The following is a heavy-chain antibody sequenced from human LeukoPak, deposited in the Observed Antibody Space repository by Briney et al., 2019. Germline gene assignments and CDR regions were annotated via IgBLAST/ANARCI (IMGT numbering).Heavy chain of an antibody. J-gene: IGHJ4*02. V-gene: IGHV4-34*01. CDR3: ARGGAYSYGYKKYFDY. Sequence: SETLSLTCAVYGGSFSGYYWSWIRQPPGKGLEWIGEINHSGSTNYNPSLKSRVTISVDTSKNQFSLKLSSVTAADTAVYYCARGGAYSYGYKKYFDYRGQGTLVTVSS. CDR2: INHSGST. D-gene: IGHD5-18*01. CDR1: GGSFSGYY.